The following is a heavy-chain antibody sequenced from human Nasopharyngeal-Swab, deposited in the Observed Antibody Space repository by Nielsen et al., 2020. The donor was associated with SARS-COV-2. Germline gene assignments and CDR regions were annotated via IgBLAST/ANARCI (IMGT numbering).Heavy chain of an antibody. CDR2: ISWNSGSI. J-gene: IGHJ6*02. D-gene: IGHD4-23*01. CDR3: HGAVVGYYYGMDV. CDR1: GFTFDDYA. V-gene: IGHV3-9*01. Sequence: GGSLRLSCAASGFTFDDYAMHWVRQAPGKGLEWVSGISWNSGSIGYADSVKGRFTISRDNAKNSLYLQMNSLRAEDTALYYCHGAVVGYYYGMDVWGQGTTVTVSS.